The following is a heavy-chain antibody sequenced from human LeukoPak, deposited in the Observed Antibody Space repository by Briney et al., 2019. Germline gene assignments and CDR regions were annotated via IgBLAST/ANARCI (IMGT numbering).Heavy chain of an antibody. CDR3: ARDRVFGSYFDY. CDR2: ISSSSKTI. CDR1: GFTFSIYW. Sequence: PGGSLRLSCEVSGFTFSIYWMTWVRQAPGKGLEWVSYISSSSKTIYYADSVKGRFTISRDNAKNSLYLQMNSLRAEDTAVYYCARDRVFGSYFDYWGQGTLVTVSS. V-gene: IGHV3-48*04. J-gene: IGHJ4*02. D-gene: IGHD1-26*01.